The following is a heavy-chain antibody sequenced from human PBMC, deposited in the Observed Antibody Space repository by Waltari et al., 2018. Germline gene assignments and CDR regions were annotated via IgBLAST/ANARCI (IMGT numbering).Heavy chain of an antibody. D-gene: IGHD6-13*01. V-gene: IGHV1-8*03. CDR1: GYTFTSYD. Sequence: QVQLVQSGAEVKKPGASVKVSCKASGYTFTSYDINWVRQATGQGLEWMGWMNPNSGNTGYAQKFQGRVTITRNTSISTAYMELSSLRSEDTAVYYCARGRKYSSSWYDDNWFDPWGQGTLVTVSS. CDR3: ARGRKYSSSWYDDNWFDP. J-gene: IGHJ5*02. CDR2: MNPNSGNT.